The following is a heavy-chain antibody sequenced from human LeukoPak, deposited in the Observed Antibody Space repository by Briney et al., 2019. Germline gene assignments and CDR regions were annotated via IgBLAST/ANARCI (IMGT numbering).Heavy chain of an antibody. CDR1: GGTFTSYA. J-gene: IGHJ4*02. V-gene: IGHV1-69*13. CDR2: IIPIFGTA. Sequence: ASVKVSCKASGGTFTSYAISWVRQAPGQGLEWMGGIIPIFGTANYAQKFQGRVTITADESTSTDYMELSSLRSEDTAVYYCAREASGYDYGFDYWGQGTLVTVSS. D-gene: IGHD5-12*01. CDR3: AREASGYDYGFDY.